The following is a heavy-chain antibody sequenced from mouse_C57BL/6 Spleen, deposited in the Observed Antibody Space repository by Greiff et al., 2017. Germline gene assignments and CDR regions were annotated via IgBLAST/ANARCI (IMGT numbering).Heavy chain of an antibody. CDR3: ARGDYGSSSYYAMDY. D-gene: IGHD1-1*01. J-gene: IGHJ4*01. CDR2: INPGSGGT. CDR1: GYAFTNYL. V-gene: IGHV1-54*01. Sequence: QVQLKESGAELVRPGTSVKVSCKASGYAFTNYLIEWVKQRPGQGLEWIGVINPGSGGTNYNEKFKGKATLTADKSSSTAYMQLSSLTSEDSAVYFCARGDYGSSSYYAMDYWGQGTSVTVSS.